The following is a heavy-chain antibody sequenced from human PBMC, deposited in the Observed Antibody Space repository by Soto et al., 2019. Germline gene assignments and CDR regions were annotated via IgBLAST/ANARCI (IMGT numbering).Heavy chain of an antibody. D-gene: IGHD6-19*01. J-gene: IGHJ3*02. CDR1: GFTFSSYS. Sequence: EVQLVESGGGLVKPGGSLRLSCAASGFTFSSYSMNWVRQAPGKGLEWVSSISSSSSYIYYADSVKGRFTISRDNAKNSLYLQMNSLRAEDTAVYYCVKQWLEVGAFDIWGQGTMVTVSS. V-gene: IGHV3-21*01. CDR3: VKQWLEVGAFDI. CDR2: ISSSSSYI.